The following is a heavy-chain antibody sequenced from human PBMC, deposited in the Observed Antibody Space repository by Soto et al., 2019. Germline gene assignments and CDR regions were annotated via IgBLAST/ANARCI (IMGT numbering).Heavy chain of an antibody. D-gene: IGHD3-3*01. CDR2: IYHSGST. Sequence: PSENPSLTRAVFGYSISSCYHRGGVAPAPGEGPEWIGSIYHSGSTYYNPSLKSRVTISVDTSKNQFSLKLSSVTAADTAVYYCARGITIFGVVTPYVSWFDPWGQGTLVTVSS. J-gene: IGHJ5*02. V-gene: IGHV4-38-2*01. CDR3: ARGITIFGVVTPYVSWFDP. CDR1: GYSISSCYH.